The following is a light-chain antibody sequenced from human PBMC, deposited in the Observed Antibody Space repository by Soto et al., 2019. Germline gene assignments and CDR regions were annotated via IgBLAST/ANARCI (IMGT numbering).Light chain of an antibody. J-gene: IGKJ1*01. CDR3: QQYYTYPWT. CDR1: QSISSW. Sequence: DIQMTQSPSTLSASVGDRVTITCRASQSISSWLAWYQQRPGKAPKLLIYKASNLESGVPSRFSSSGSGTELTLTISSLHPDDVPTYYCQQYYTYPWTFGPWTKVESK. V-gene: IGKV1-5*03. CDR2: KAS.